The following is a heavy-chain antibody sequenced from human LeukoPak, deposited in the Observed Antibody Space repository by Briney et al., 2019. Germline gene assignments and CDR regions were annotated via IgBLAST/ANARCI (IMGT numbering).Heavy chain of an antibody. CDR3: ARDSSGWPRYAFDI. V-gene: IGHV3-64*01. Sequence: GGSLRLSCAASGFTFSSYAMHWVRQAPGKGLEYVSAISSNGGSTYYANSVKGRFTISRDNSKNTLYLQMGSLRAEDMAVYYCARDSSGWPRYAFDIWGQGTMVAVSS. D-gene: IGHD6-19*01. CDR2: ISSNGGST. CDR1: GFTFSSYA. J-gene: IGHJ3*02.